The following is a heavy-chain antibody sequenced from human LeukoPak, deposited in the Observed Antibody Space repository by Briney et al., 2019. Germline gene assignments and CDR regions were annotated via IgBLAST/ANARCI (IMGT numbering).Heavy chain of an antibody. J-gene: IGHJ4*02. CDR2: ISSSSSYI. Sequence: GGSLRLSCAASGFTFSSYSMNWVRQAPGKGLEWVSSISSSSSYIYYADSVKGRFTISRDNAKDSLYLQMNSLRAEDTAVYYCARDRNTDFWSGYYTNYFDYWGQGTLVTVSS. D-gene: IGHD3-3*01. CDR3: ARDRNTDFWSGYYTNYFDY. V-gene: IGHV3-21*01. CDR1: GFTFSSYS.